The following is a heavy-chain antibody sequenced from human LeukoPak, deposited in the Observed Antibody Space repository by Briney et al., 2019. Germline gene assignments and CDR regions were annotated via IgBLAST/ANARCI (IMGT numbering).Heavy chain of an antibody. J-gene: IGHJ4*02. D-gene: IGHD6-19*01. CDR2: ISSTADIV. Sequence: TGGSLRLSCAASGFTFTEYYMSWIRQAPGKGLEWLADISSTADIVAYGDSVRGRFTISRDYAEASLYLQMNSLRVEDTAVYYCAREKVAGAFDHWSQGTLVTVSS. CDR1: GFTFTEYY. CDR3: AREKVAGAFDH. V-gene: IGHV3-11*01.